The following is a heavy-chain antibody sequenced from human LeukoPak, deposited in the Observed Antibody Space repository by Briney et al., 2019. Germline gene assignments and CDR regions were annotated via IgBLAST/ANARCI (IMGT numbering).Heavy chain of an antibody. J-gene: IGHJ4*02. CDR1: GFTFSSYG. D-gene: IGHD6-13*01. CDR2: IWYDGSNK. CDR3: ARDPGIAAAGPDY. V-gene: IGHV3-33*01. Sequence: GRSLRLSCAASGFTFSSYGMPWVRQAPGKVLEWVAVIWYDGSNKYNADSVKGRFTISRDNSKNPLYLQMNSLRAEDTAVYYCARDPGIAAAGPDYWGQGTLVTVSS.